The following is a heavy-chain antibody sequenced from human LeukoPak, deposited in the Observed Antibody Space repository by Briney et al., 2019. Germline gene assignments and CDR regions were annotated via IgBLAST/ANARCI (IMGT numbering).Heavy chain of an antibody. CDR2: INPNSGGT. J-gene: IGHJ4*02. D-gene: IGHD3-10*01. Sequence: ASVKVSCKASEYTFTGYYMHWVRQAPGQGLEWMGRINPNSGGTNYAQKFQGRVTMTRDTSISTAYMELSRLRSDDTAVYYCARDRLRFGIYDYWGQGTLVTVSS. CDR1: EYTFTGYY. CDR3: ARDRLRFGIYDY. V-gene: IGHV1-2*06.